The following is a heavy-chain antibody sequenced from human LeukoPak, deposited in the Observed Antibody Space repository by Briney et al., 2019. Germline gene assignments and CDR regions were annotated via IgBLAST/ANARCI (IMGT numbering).Heavy chain of an antibody. D-gene: IGHD3-22*01. CDR3: ARDIGSSGHDAFDI. V-gene: IGHV3-21*01. Sequence: GGSLRLSCAASGFTFSSYSMNWVRQAPGKGLEWVSSISSSSSYIYYADSVKGRFTISRDNAKNSLYLQMNSLRAEDTAVYYCARDIGSSGHDAFDIWGQGTMVTVSS. CDR2: ISSSSSYI. CDR1: GFTFSSYS. J-gene: IGHJ3*02.